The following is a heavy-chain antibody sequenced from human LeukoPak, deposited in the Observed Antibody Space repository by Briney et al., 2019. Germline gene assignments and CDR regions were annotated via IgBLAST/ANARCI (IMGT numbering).Heavy chain of an antibody. CDR1: GGTFSSYA. Sequence: ASVKVSCKASGGTFSSYAISWVRQAPGQGLEWMGGIIPIFGTANYAQKFQGRVTITTDESTSTAYMELSSLRSEDTAVYYCARGGAWELKPRSAFDIWGQGTMVTVSS. CDR2: IIPIFGTA. J-gene: IGHJ3*02. V-gene: IGHV1-69*05. CDR3: ARGGAWELKPRSAFDI. D-gene: IGHD3-10*01.